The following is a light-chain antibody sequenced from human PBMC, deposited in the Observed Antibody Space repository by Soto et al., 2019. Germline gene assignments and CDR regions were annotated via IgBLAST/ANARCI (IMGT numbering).Light chain of an antibody. J-gene: IGKJ4*01. CDR2: AAS. V-gene: IGKV1-39*01. Sequence: DIQMTQSPSFLSASVGDRVTITCRAGQYIGRYLNWYQQKPGKAPKLLIYAASSLHSGVPSRFSGSGSGTDLTLTISSLQPEDFATYSCQQTYRTPLTFGGGTKV. CDR1: QYIGRY. CDR3: QQTYRTPLT.